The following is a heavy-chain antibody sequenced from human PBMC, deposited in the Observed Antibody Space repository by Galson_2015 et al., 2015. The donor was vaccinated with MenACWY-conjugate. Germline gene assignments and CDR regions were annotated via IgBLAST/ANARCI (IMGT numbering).Heavy chain of an antibody. Sequence: SLRLSCAASGFTFSSYWMTWVRQAPGKGLEWVASIKQDGNEEYYVDSVKGRFTISKDNAKNSLYLQMNSLRAEDTAVYYCSRVRGTTGTDSWGQGTLVSVSS. CDR2: IKQDGNEE. D-gene: IGHD1-1*01. CDR1: GFTFSSYW. CDR3: SRVRGTTGTDS. J-gene: IGHJ4*02. V-gene: IGHV3-7*03.